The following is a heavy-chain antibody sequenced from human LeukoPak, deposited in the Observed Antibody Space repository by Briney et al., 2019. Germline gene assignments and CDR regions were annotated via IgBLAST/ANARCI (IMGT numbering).Heavy chain of an antibody. V-gene: IGHV3-30-3*01. CDR1: GFTFSSYA. CDR3: ARGGWYFDY. Sequence: EPGGSLRLSCAASGFTFSSYAMHWVRQAPGKGLEWVVVISYDGSNKYYADSVKGRFTISRDNSKNTLYLQMNSLRAEDTAVYYCARGGWYFDYWGQGATVTVSS. CDR2: ISYDGSNK. D-gene: IGHD6-19*01. J-gene: IGHJ4*03.